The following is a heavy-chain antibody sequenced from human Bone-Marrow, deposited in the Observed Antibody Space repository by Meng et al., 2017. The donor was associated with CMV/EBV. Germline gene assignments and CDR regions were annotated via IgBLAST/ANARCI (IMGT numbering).Heavy chain of an antibody. J-gene: IGHJ3*02. CDR3: AREAAAGVFSEI. CDR2: ISGNGGST. D-gene: IGHD6-13*01. CDR1: GFTFSTYA. V-gene: IGHV3-64*02. Sequence: RGSLRLSCAASGFTFSTYAMHWVRQAPGKGLEYVSAISGNGGSTYYADSVKGRFTISRDNAKNTLYLQMGSLRTEDMGVYYCAREAAAGVFSEIWGQGTMVTVSS.